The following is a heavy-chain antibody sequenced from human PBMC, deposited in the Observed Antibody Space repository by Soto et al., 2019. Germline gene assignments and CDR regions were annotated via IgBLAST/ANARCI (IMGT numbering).Heavy chain of an antibody. V-gene: IGHV4-4*07. CDR3: VRDGTKTLRDWFDP. CDR2: IYATGTT. Sequence: TSETLSLTCTVSDASISGYYWSWFRKSAGKGLWWIGGIYATGTTDYNPALKSRVMMSVDTSKKQFSLKLRSVTAADTAVYYCVRDGTKTLRDWFDPWGQGISVTVSS. J-gene: IGHJ5*02. CDR1: DASISGYY. D-gene: IGHD1-1*01.